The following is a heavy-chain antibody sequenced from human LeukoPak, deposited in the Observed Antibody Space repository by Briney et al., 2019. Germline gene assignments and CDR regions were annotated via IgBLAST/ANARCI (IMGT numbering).Heavy chain of an antibody. V-gene: IGHV4-39*01. J-gene: IGHJ5*02. CDR1: GGSISSSSYY. D-gene: IGHD6-13*01. Sequence: SETLSLTCTVSGGSISSSSYYWGWIRQPPGKGLEWIGSIYYSGSTYYNPFLKSRVTISVDTSKNQFSLKLSSVTAADTAVYYCARHGGYSSRWSYNWFDPWGQGTLVTVSS. CDR3: ARHGGYSSRWSYNWFDP. CDR2: IYYSGST.